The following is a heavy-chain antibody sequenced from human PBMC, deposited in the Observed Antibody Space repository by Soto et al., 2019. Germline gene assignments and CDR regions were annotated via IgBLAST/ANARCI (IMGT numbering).Heavy chain of an antibody. V-gene: IGHV3-23*01. D-gene: IGHD2-15*01. CDR1: GFRFRSHG. J-gene: IGHJ4*02. CDR2: ISGSGGDT. Sequence: EVHLLESGGGLVQPGGSLRLSCAASGFRFRSHGMSWVRQAPGKGMEWVSAISGSGGDTYYADSVNGRFNISRDNSKNTMYLQMSNLRAEDTAVYYCAKLTEDIVVVIAAALGFAFEYWGQGTLVTVAS. CDR3: AKLTEDIVVVIAAALGFAFEY.